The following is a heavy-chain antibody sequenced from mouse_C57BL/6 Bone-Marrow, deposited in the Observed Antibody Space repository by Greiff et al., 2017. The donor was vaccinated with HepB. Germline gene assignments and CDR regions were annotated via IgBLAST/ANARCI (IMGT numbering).Heavy chain of an antibody. CDR1: GYTFTSYW. V-gene: IGHV1-55*01. D-gene: IGHD1-1*01. J-gene: IGHJ1*03. CDR2: IYPGSGST. CDR3: ARRRGITTVVARRWYFDV. Sequence: VQLQQPGAELVKPGASVKMSCKASGYTFTSYWITWVKQRPGQGLEWIGDIYPGSGSTNYNEKFKSKATLTVDTSSSTAYMQLSSLTSEDSAVYYCARRRGITTVVARRWYFDVWRTGTTVTVSS.